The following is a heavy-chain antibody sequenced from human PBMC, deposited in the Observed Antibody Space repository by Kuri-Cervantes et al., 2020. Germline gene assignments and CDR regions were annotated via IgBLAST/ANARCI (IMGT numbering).Heavy chain of an antibody. Sequence: ASVKVSCKASGYTFTSYYMHWVRQAPGQGLEWMGIINPSGGSTSYAQKFQGRVTMTRDTSISTAYMEMRRLRSEDTAVYYCARLTVTNKRTTVDYWGQGTLVTVSS. D-gene: IGHD4-17*01. CDR2: INPSGGST. J-gene: IGHJ4*02. CDR1: GYTFTSYY. CDR3: ARLTVTNKRTTVDY. V-gene: IGHV1-46*01.